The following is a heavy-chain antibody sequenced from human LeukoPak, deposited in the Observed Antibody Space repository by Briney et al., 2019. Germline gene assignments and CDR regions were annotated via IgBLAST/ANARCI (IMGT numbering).Heavy chain of an antibody. CDR1: GGSFSGYY. D-gene: IGHD3-9*01. J-gene: IGHJ4*02. Sequence: SETLSLTCAVYGGSFSGYYWSWIRQPPGKGLEWIGEINHSGSTNYNPSLKSRVTISVDTSKNQFSLKLSSVTAADTAVYYCAEAYYDILTGYHDYLGQGTLVTVSS. CDR2: INHSGST. V-gene: IGHV4-34*01. CDR3: AEAYYDILTGYHDY.